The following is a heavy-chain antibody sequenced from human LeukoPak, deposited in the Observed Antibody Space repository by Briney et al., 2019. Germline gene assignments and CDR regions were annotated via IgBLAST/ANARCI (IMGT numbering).Heavy chain of an antibody. J-gene: IGHJ4*02. Sequence: GGSLRLSCTVSGFTVSSNSMSWVRQAPAKGLEWVSFIYSGGSTHYSDSVKGRFTISRDNSKNTLYLQMNSLRAEDTAVYYCARRAGDYSHPYDYWGQGTLVTVSS. CDR3: ARRAGDYSHPYDY. V-gene: IGHV3-53*01. CDR2: IYSGGST. D-gene: IGHD3-22*01. CDR1: GFTVSSNS.